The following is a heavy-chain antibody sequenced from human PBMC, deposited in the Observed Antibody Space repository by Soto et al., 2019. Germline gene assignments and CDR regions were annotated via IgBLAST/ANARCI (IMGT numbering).Heavy chain of an antibody. J-gene: IGHJ4*02. CDR3: ARVLVGATPVGY. CDR1: GYTFTSYA. V-gene: IGHV1-3*05. Sequence: QVQLVQSGAEEKKPGASVKVSCKASGYTFTSYAMHWVRQAPGQRLEWMGWINAGNGNTKYSQKFQGRVTITRDTSASTAYMELSSLRSEDTAVYYCARVLVGATPVGYWGQGTLVTVSS. D-gene: IGHD1-26*01. CDR2: INAGNGNT.